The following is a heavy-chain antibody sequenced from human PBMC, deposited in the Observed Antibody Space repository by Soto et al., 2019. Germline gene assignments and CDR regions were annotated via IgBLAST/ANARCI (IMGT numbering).Heavy chain of an antibody. J-gene: IGHJ4*02. V-gene: IGHV3-11*05. Sequence: QVQLEESGGGLVKPGGSLRLSCAASGFTFSAVYMSWIRQAPNKGLEYISYISSSGTSANYADSVKGRFTISRDNAKNSLYLQMNSLRAEDTAVYYCARARGAVTGQDFDYWGQGALVTVSS. CDR3: ARARGAVTGQDFDY. CDR2: ISSSGTSA. CDR1: GFTFSAVY. D-gene: IGHD6-19*01.